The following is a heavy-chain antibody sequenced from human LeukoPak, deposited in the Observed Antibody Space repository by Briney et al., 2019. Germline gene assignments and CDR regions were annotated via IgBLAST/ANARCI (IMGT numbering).Heavy chain of an antibody. J-gene: IGHJ6*03. CDR1: GFTVTSNY. D-gene: IGHD3-10*01. CDR3: ARGENYYYHMDV. CDR2: IYSGGDT. V-gene: IGHV3-66*02. Sequence: GGSLRLSCEVSGFTVTSNYMSWVRQAPGKGLEWVSVIYSGGDTYYADSVKGRFTISRDNSKNTLYLQMNSVRAEDTAVYFCARGENYYYHMDVWGKGATVTVSS.